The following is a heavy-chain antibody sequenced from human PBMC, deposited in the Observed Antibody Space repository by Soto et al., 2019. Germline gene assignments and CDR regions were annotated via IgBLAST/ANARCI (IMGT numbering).Heavy chain of an antibody. CDR1: GYTFTSYD. CDR3: AMDYGDRPEYFKH. CDR2: ISPLKGRT. D-gene: IGHD4-17*01. Sequence: QVQLVQSGPDLKRPGASMKVSCKASGYTFTSYDISWVRQAPGQGLEWMAWISPLKGRTQYSQKAQGRVTLSTDTSSNTDYMEMTTLRVDDTAVYYCAMDYGDRPEYFKHWGQGTLVTVS. V-gene: IGHV1-18*04. J-gene: IGHJ1*01.